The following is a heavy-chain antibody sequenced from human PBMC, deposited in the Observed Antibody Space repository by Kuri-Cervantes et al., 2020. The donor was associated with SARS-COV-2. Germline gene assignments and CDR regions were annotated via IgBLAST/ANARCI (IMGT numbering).Heavy chain of an antibody. CDR3: ASSIVVVPAAMSGYYGMDV. CDR1: GYTFTGYY. Sequence: ASVKVSCKASGYTFTGYYMHWVRQAPGQGLEWMGWINPNSGGTNYAQKFQGWVTMTRDTSISTAYMELSRLRSDDTAVYYCASSIVVVPAAMSGYYGMDVWGQGTTVTVSS. CDR2: INPNSGGT. J-gene: IGHJ6*02. V-gene: IGHV1-2*04. D-gene: IGHD2-2*01.